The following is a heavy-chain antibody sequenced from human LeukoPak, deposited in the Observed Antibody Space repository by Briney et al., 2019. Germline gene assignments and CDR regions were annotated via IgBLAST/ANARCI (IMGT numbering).Heavy chain of an antibody. D-gene: IGHD1-26*01. J-gene: IGHJ4*02. V-gene: IGHV1-18*01. Sequence: ATVKVSCKASGYTFTSYGISWVRQAPGQGLEWMGWIRAYNGSTNYAQKLQGRVTMTTDTSTSTAYMELRSLRSDDTAVYYCARDVWIVGATDYWGQGTLVIVTS. CDR2: IRAYNGST. CDR3: ARDVWIVGATDY. CDR1: GYTFTSYG.